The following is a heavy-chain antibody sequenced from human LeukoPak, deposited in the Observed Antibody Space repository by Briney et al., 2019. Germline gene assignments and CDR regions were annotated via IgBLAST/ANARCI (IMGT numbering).Heavy chain of an antibody. J-gene: IGHJ4*02. CDR1: GFTFTSNW. V-gene: IGHV3-74*01. Sequence: PGGSLRLSCAASGFTFTSNWHWVRQAPGKGLVWVSRISSDGSSTSYADSVKGRFTISRDNAENSLYLQMNSLRDEDTAVYYCARAMRSGYDYWGQGTLVTVSS. CDR2: ISSDGSST. CDR3: ARAMRSGYDY. D-gene: IGHD5-12*01.